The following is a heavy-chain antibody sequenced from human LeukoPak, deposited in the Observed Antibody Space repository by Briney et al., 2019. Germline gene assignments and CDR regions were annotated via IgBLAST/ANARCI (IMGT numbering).Heavy chain of an antibody. CDR3: ARDLVAGSPDYFDY. CDR2: ISYDGTIK. J-gene: IGHJ4*02. CDR1: GFTLSSSP. V-gene: IGHV3-30-3*01. D-gene: IGHD6-19*01. Sequence: PGGSLRLPCAASGFTLSSSPMHWLRQAPGQGLEWVAVISYDGTIKSYADSVKGRFTISRDTSKNTLYLQMNSLRAEDTAVYYCARDLVAGSPDYFDYWGQGTLVTVSS.